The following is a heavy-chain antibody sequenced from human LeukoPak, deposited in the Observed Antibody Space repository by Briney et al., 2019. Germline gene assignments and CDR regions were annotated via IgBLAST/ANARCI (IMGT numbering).Heavy chain of an antibody. CDR1: GFTFSSYA. V-gene: IGHV3-21*06. J-gene: IGHJ4*02. Sequence: GGSLRLSCEASGFTFSSYAMSWVRQAPGKGLEWVSSISSSSSYIYYADSMKGRFTISRDNAKNSLYLQMNSLRAEDTAVYYCARVGYDSFDYWGQGTLVTVSS. CDR3: ARVGYDSFDY. CDR2: ISSSSSYI. D-gene: IGHD5-12*01.